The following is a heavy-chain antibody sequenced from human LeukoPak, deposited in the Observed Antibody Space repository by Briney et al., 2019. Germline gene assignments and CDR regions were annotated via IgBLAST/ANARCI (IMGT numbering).Heavy chain of an antibody. J-gene: IGHJ5*02. Sequence: ASVKVSCKASGYTFTGYYMHWVRQAPGQGLEWMGWINPNSGGTNHAQRFQGRVTMTRDTSISTAYMELSRLRSDDTAVYYCARDQDSSGWGENWFDPWGQGTLVTVSS. V-gene: IGHV1-2*02. CDR3: ARDQDSSGWGENWFDP. CDR2: INPNSGGT. D-gene: IGHD6-19*01. CDR1: GYTFTGYY.